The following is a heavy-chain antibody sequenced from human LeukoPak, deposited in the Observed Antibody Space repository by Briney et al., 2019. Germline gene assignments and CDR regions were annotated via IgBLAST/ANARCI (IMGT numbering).Heavy chain of an antibody. Sequence: SETLSLTCTVSGGSISSSSSYWGWIRQPPGKGLEWIGSIYYSGSTYYNPSLKSRVTISVDTSKNQFSLKLSSVTAADTAVYYCARQATRYYYYYMDVWGKGTTVTVSS. CDR2: IYYSGST. CDR3: ARQATRYYYYYMDV. CDR1: GGSISSSSSY. J-gene: IGHJ6*03. V-gene: IGHV4-39*01.